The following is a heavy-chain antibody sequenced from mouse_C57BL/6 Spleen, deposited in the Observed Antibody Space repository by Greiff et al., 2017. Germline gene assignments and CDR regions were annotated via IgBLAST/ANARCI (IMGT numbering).Heavy chain of an antibody. Sequence: VQLQQSGPELVKPGASVKISCKASGYAFSSSWMNWVKQRPGKGLEWIGRIYPGDGDTNYNGKFKGKATLTADKSSSTAYMQLSSLTSEDSAVYFCARGGGYDGFAYWGQGTLVTVSA. CDR1: GYAFSSSW. V-gene: IGHV1-82*01. CDR2: IYPGDGDT. D-gene: IGHD2-2*01. CDR3: ARGGGYDGFAY. J-gene: IGHJ3*01.